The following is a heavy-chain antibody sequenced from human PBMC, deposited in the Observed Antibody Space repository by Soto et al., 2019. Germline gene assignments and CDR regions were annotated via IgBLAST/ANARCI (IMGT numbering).Heavy chain of an antibody. J-gene: IGHJ5*02. D-gene: IGHD3-22*01. CDR3: ARRLTDSVGYYRNWFDP. Sequence: QVQLQESGPGLVKPSQTLSLTCTVSGGSISSGGYYWSWIRQHPEKGLEWNGYIYYSGNTYYNPSLKNRVTISIDTSKNQFSMRLSSVTAADTAVYFCARRLTDSVGYYRNWFDPWGQGTVVTVSS. CDR2: IYYSGNT. V-gene: IGHV4-31*03. CDR1: GGSISSGGYY.